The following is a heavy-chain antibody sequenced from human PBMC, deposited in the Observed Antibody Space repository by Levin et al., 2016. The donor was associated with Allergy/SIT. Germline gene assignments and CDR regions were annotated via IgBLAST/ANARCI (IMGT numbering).Heavy chain of an antibody. J-gene: IGHJ4*02. D-gene: IGHD4-17*01. CDR1: GYSFTSYW. V-gene: IGHV5-51*01. Sequence: GGSLRLSCKGSGYSFTSYWIGWVRQTPGKGLEWMGIIYPGDSDTRYSPSFQGQVTISADKSISTAYLQWSSLKASDTATYYCARPHRWYGDYGVDYWGQGTLVTVSS. CDR2: IYPGDSDT. CDR3: ARPHRWYGDYGVDY.